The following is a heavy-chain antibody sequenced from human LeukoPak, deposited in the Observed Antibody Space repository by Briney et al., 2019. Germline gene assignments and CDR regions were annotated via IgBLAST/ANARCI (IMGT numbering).Heavy chain of an antibody. Sequence: ASVKVSCKASGGTFSSYAISWVRQAPGQGLEWMGGIIPIFGTANYAQKFQGRVTITADESTSTAYMELSSLRSEDTAVYYCAVRGYCSSTSCFYYYYMEVWGKGTTVTVSS. CDR1: GGTFSSYA. CDR2: IIPIFGTA. V-gene: IGHV1-69*13. D-gene: IGHD2-2*01. J-gene: IGHJ6*03. CDR3: AVRGYCSSTSCFYYYYMEV.